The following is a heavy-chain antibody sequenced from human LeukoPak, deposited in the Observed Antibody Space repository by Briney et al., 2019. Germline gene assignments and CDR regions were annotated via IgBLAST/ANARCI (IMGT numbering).Heavy chain of an antibody. D-gene: IGHD5-24*01. J-gene: IGHJ4*02. Sequence: ASVKVSCKASGGTFSSYAISWLRQAPGQGLEWMGRIIPILGIANYAQKFQGRVTITADKSTSTAYMELGSLRSEDTAVYYCARSAGWLQLLSLPDYWGQGTLVTVSS. V-gene: IGHV1-69*04. CDR2: IIPILGIA. CDR3: ARSAGWLQLLSLPDY. CDR1: GGTFSSYA.